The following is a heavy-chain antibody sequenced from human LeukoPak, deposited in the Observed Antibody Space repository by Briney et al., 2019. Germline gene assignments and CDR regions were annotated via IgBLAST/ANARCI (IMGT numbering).Heavy chain of an antibody. CDR3: ARDPHTAMAPYYFDY. V-gene: IGHV1-69*13. D-gene: IGHD5-18*01. CDR1: GGTFSSYA. Sequence: SVKVSCKASGGTFSSYAISWVRQAPGQGLEWMGGIIPIFGTANYAQKFQGRVTITADESTSTAYMELSSLRSEDTAVYYCARDPHTAMAPYYFDYWGQGTLVTVSS. CDR2: IIPIFGTA. J-gene: IGHJ4*02.